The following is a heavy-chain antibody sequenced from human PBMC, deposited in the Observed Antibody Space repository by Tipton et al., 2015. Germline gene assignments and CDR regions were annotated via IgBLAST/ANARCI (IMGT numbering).Heavy chain of an antibody. CDR1: GGSMSGYY. CDR3: ARGRLGSYDAYNI. V-gene: IGHV4-59*01. Sequence: TLSLTCTVSGGSMSGYYWNWIRQSPGKGLEWIGYIYYSGSTNYNPSLRSRVAMSMDTSKNQFSLKLSSVIAADTAVYYCARGRLGSYDAYNIWGQGTMVTVTS. J-gene: IGHJ3*02. CDR2: IYYSGST. D-gene: IGHD3-9*01.